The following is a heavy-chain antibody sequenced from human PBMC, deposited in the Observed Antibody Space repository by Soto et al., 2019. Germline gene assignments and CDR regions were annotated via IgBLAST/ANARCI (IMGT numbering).Heavy chain of an antibody. CDR2: IWYDGSNK. V-gene: IGHV3-33*01. J-gene: IGHJ4*02. CDR1: GFTFSSYG. D-gene: IGHD6-13*01. CDR3: ARQYSSSWYDPPGY. Sequence: QVQLVESGGGVVQPGRSLRLSCAASGFTFSSYGMHWVRQAPGKGLEWVAVIWYDGSNKYYADSVKGRFTISRDNSKNTLCLQMNSLRAEDTAVYYCARQYSSSWYDPPGYWGQGTLVTVSS.